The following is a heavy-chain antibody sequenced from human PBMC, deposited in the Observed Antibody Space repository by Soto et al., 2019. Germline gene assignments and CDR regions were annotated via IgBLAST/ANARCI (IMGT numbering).Heavy chain of an antibody. Sequence: ESGGGVVQPGSSLRPSGAASEFIFNNYPSHWSRQAPAKGRDGGAVISYGGDNKYYADSVRGRFAISRDNLKNTLDLQMNSLNPEDTAVYHCAKARHSTSWYGLEADFWGQGTLVTVSS. CDR3: AKARHSTSWYGLEADF. CDR1: EFIFNNYP. D-gene: IGHD6-13*01. V-gene: IGHV3-30*09. CDR2: ISYGGDNK. J-gene: IGHJ4*02.